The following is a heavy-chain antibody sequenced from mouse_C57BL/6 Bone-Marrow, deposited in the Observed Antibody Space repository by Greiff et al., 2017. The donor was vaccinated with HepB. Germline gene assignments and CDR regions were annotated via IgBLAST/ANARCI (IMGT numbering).Heavy chain of an antibody. CDR1: GFTFSDYY. CDR3: ARTPTVVAPYAMDY. V-gene: IGHV5-16*01. D-gene: IGHD1-1*01. CDR2: INYDGSST. Sequence: EVMLVESEGGLVQPGRSMKLSCTASGFTFSDYYMAWVRQVPEKGLEWVANINYDGSSTYYLDSLKSRFIISRDNAKNILYLQMSSLKSEDTATYYCARTPTVVAPYAMDYWGQGTSVTVSS. J-gene: IGHJ4*01.